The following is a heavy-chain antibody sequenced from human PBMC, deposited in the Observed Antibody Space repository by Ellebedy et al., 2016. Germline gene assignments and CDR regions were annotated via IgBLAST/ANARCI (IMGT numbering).Heavy chain of an antibody. J-gene: IGHJ3*02. Sequence: GGSLRLSCAASGFTFSSYGMHWVRQAPGKGLEWVAVISYDGSNKYYADSVKGRFTISRDNSKNTLYLQMNSLRAEDTAVYYCARGVYSNSYGLPSAFDIWGQGTMVTVSS. CDR1: GFTFSSYG. D-gene: IGHD5-18*01. CDR3: ARGVYSNSYGLPSAFDI. V-gene: IGHV3-30*03. CDR2: ISYDGSNK.